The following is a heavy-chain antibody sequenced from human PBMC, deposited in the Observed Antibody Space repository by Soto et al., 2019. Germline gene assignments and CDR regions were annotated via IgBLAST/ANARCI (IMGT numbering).Heavy chain of an antibody. CDR1: GYTFTSYG. D-gene: IGHD6-13*01. Sequence: QVQLFQSGAEVKKPGASVKVSCKASGYTFTSYGISWVRQAPGQGLEWMGWISAYNGNTNYAQKLQGRVTMTTDTSTSTAYMELRSLRSDDTAVYYCARDQGAAAGSRDYYYYYGMDVWGQGTTVTVSS. CDR3: ARDQGAAAGSRDYYYYYGMDV. V-gene: IGHV1-18*01. J-gene: IGHJ6*02. CDR2: ISAYNGNT.